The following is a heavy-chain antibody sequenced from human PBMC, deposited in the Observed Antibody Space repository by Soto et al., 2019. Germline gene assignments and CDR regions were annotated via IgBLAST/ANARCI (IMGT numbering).Heavy chain of an antibody. CDR1: GFTFGIYG. D-gene: IGHD1-26*01. CDR2: IWYDGSIK. CDR3: ARVTSGSWDALDM. Sequence: QVQLVESGGGVVQPGRSLRLSCAASGFTFGIYGMHWVRQAPGKGLEWVAVIWYDGSIKYHADSVKGRFTISRDNSKNTVYLQMNSLRDEDTAGYYCARVTSGSWDALDMWGQGTMVTVSS. J-gene: IGHJ3*02. V-gene: IGHV3-33*01.